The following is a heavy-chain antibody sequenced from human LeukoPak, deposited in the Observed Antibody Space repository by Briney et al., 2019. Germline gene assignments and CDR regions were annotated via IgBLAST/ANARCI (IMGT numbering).Heavy chain of an antibody. D-gene: IGHD6-13*01. CDR3: ARLPYSNNWPECFQH. V-gene: IGHV3-21*01. J-gene: IGHJ1*01. Sequence: GGSLRLSCAASGFTFSNYRMNWVRQAPGKGLEWVSSISSRSSDIYYADSVKGRFTISRDNANNSLYLQMNSLRAEDTAVYYCARLPYSNNWPECFQHWGQGTLVTVSS. CDR2: ISSRSSDI. CDR1: GFTFSNYR.